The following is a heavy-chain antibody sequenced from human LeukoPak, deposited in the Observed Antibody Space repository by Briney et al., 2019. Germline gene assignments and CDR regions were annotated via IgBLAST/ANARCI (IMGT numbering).Heavy chain of an antibody. D-gene: IGHD3-10*01. CDR3: ARDLYGSGEDFDY. V-gene: IGHV1-46*01. Sequence: ASVKVSCKACGYTFTSYYMHWVRQAPGQGREWMGIINPSGGSTSYVQKFQGRVTMTRDTSTSTVYMELSSLRSEDTAVYYCARDLYGSGEDFDYWGQGTLVTVSS. CDR2: INPSGGST. CDR1: GYTFTSYY. J-gene: IGHJ4*02.